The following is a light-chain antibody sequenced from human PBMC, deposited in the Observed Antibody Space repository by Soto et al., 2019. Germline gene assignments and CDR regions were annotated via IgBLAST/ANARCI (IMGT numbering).Light chain of an antibody. CDR2: DAS. CDR3: QQLNSYPPVT. J-gene: IGKJ4*01. CDR1: QGISSA. V-gene: IGKV1-13*02. Sequence: AIQLTQSPSSLSASVGDRVTITCRASQGISSALAWYQQKPGKAPKLLIYDASSLESGVPSRFSGSGSGTDFTLTISSLQPEDFATYYCQQLNSYPPVTFGGGTKVDIK.